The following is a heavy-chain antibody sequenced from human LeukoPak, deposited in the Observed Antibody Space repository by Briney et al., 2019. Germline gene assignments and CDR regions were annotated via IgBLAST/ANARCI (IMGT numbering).Heavy chain of an antibody. V-gene: IGHV4-34*01. J-gene: IGHJ4*02. D-gene: IGHD6-19*01. CDR1: GGSFSGYY. Sequence: SETLSLTCAVYGGSFSGYYWSWIRQPPGKGLEWIGEINHSGSTNYNPSLKSRVTISVDTSKNQFSLKLSSVTAADTAVYYCARAGGWLNNFDYWGQGTLVTVSS. CDR2: INHSGST. CDR3: ARAGGWLNNFDY.